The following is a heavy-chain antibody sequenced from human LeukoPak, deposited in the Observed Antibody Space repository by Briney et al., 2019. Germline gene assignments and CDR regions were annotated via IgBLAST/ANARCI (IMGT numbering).Heavy chain of an antibody. CDR1: GFTFSSYA. Sequence: GGSLRLSCAASGFTFSSYAMSWVRQAPGKGLEWVPAISGSGGSTYYADSVKGRFTISRDNSKNTLYLQMNSLTAEDTAVYYCVRGWQQLGSWGRGTLVTVSS. D-gene: IGHD1-1*01. CDR2: ISGSGGST. CDR3: VRGWQQLGS. V-gene: IGHV3-23*01. J-gene: IGHJ5*02.